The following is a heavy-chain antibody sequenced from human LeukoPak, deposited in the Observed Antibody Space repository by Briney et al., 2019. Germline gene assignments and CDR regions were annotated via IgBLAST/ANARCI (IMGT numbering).Heavy chain of an antibody. Sequence: GSLRLSCAASGFTFSSYSMNWVRQAPGKGLEWVSSISSSSSYIYYADSVKGRFTISRDNAKNSLYLQMNSLRAEDTAVYYCAREHYYDSSGYWDDAFDIWGQGTMVTVSS. D-gene: IGHD3-22*01. J-gene: IGHJ3*02. CDR3: AREHYYDSSGYWDDAFDI. V-gene: IGHV3-21*01. CDR1: GFTFSSYS. CDR2: ISSSSSYI.